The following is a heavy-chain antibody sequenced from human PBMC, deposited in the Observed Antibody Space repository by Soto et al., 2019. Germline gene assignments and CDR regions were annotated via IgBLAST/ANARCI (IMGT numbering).Heavy chain of an antibody. J-gene: IGHJ3*01. CDR3: AKDTVGGYSFWSGYYSDGLDV. Sequence: EVKLLESGGGLAQPGGSLRLSCVGSGFTFDSYAISWVRQAPGKGLQWISAICGNGAGTDYAHSVKGRFTISRDNSKNTVHLQMNSLRAEDTALYYCAKDTVGGYSFWSGYYSDGLDVWGQGTMVTVSS. V-gene: IGHV3-23*01. D-gene: IGHD3-3*01. CDR2: ICGNGAGT. CDR1: GFTFDSYA.